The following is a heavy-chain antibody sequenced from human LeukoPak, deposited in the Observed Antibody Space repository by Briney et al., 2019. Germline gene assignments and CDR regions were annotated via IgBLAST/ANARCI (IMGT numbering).Heavy chain of an antibody. J-gene: IGHJ4*02. V-gene: IGHV3-30*04. CDR3: ARERAVRYPLDY. Sequence: PGRSLRLSCAASGVTSSSYAMHWVRQAPGKGLEWVAVISYDGSNKYYADSVKGRFTISRDNSKNTLYLQMNSLRAEDTAVYYCARERAVRYPLDYWGQGTLVTVSS. CDR2: ISYDGSNK. CDR1: GVTSSSYA. D-gene: IGHD3-16*02.